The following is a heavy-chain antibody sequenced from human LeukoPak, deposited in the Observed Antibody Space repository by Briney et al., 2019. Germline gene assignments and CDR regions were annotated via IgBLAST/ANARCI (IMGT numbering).Heavy chain of an antibody. Sequence: ASVKVSCKASGYTFTSYGISWVRQAPGQGLEWMGWISAYNGSTNYAQNLQGRVTMTTDTSTSTAYMELRSLRSDDTAVYYCARGHSHTAQTPFDYWGQGTLVTVSS. J-gene: IGHJ4*02. CDR3: ARGHSHTAQTPFDY. V-gene: IGHV1-18*01. CDR2: ISAYNGST. CDR1: GYTFTSYG. D-gene: IGHD5-18*01.